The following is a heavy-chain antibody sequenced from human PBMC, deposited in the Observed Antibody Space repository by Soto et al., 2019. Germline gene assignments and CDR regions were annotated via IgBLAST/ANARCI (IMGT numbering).Heavy chain of an antibody. CDR3: AKGGGYSYGTNDAFDM. V-gene: IGHV3-30*18. D-gene: IGHD5-18*01. J-gene: IGHJ3*02. CDR2: ISDDGRNK. Sequence: PGGSLRLSCAASGFTFRNYGMHWHRQAPGKGLEWVAVISDDGRNKYNVASVEGRFTISRDNSKNTVFLQMNSLRAADTAVYYCAKGGGYSYGTNDAFDMWGQGTMVTVSS. CDR1: GFTFRNYG.